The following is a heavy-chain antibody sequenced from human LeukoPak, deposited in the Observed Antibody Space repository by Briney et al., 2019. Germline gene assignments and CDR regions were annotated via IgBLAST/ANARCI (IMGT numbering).Heavy chain of an antibody. D-gene: IGHD1-26*01. CDR2: IYTSGST. Sequence: NPSETLSLTCTVSGGSISSYYWSWIRQPAGKGLEWIGRIYTSGSTNYNPSLKSRVTMSVDTSKNQFSLKLSSVTAADTAVYYCARCSVVGRTGYHFDFWGQGTLVTVSS. CDR3: ARCSVVGRTGYHFDF. CDR1: GGSISSYY. J-gene: IGHJ4*02. V-gene: IGHV4-4*07.